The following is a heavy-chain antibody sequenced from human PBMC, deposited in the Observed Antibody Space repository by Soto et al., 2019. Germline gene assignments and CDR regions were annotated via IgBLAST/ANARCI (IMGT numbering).Heavy chain of an antibody. CDR1: GGTVSSYG. V-gene: IGHV3-21*01. Sequence: VGAVRLSCAACGGTVSSYGRQWFRQAPGKGLEWVAVISCSSSYIYYADSVKGRFTISRDNAKNSLYLQMNSLRAEDTAVYYCARDSSRYFDWLKPETRFDYWGQGTLVTVS. D-gene: IGHD3-9*01. J-gene: IGHJ4*02. CDR3: ARDSSRYFDWLKPETRFDY. CDR2: ISCSSSYI.